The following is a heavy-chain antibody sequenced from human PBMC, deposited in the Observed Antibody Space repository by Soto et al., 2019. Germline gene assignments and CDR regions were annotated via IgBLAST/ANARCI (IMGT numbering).Heavy chain of an antibody. Sequence: SETLSLTCAVSGYSISSGYYWGWIRQPPGKGLEWIGSIYHSGSTYYNPSLKSRVTISVDTSKNQCSLKLSSVTAADTAVYYCARETPLFDYWGQGTQVTVSS. CDR1: GYSISSGYY. V-gene: IGHV4-38-2*02. J-gene: IGHJ4*02. CDR2: IYHSGST. CDR3: ARETPLFDY.